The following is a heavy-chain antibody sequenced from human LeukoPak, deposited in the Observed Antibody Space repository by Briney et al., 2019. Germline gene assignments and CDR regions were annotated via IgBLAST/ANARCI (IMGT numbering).Heavy chain of an antibody. Sequence: GGSVRLSCAASGFTFSSYAMSWARQAPGKGLDWVSAISGSGTTTYYADSVKGRFTISRDISKNTLYLQMNSLRAEDTAVYYCAKPLSAASGTDFHYWGQGSLVTVSS. CDR2: ISGSGTTT. V-gene: IGHV3-23*01. J-gene: IGHJ4*02. CDR1: GFTFSSYA. D-gene: IGHD6-13*01. CDR3: AKPLSAASGTDFHY.